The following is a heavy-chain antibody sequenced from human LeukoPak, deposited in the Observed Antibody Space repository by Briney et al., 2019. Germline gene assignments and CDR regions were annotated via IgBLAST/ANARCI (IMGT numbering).Heavy chain of an antibody. J-gene: IGHJ5*02. CDR3: ARPTKEGSSWYWWFDP. CDR2: INNDGSST. V-gene: IGHV3-74*01. D-gene: IGHD6-13*01. CDR1: GFTYSSYW. Sequence: GGSLRLSCAASGFTYSSYWMHWVRQAPGKGLVWVSRINNDGSSTSYADSVKGRFTISRDNAKNTLYLQMNSLRAEDTAVYYCARPTKEGSSWYWWFDPWGQGTLVTVSS.